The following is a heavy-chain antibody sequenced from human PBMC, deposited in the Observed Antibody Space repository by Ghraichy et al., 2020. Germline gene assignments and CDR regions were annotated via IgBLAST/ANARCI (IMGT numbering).Heavy chain of an antibody. CDR2: IYSGGST. Sequence: GESLNISCAASGFTVSSNYMSWVRQAPGNGLEWVSVIYSGGSTYYADSVKGRFTISRDNSKNTLYLQMNSLRAEDTAVYYCARGPGLMIPFDYWGQGTLVTVSS. D-gene: IGHD3-22*01. CDR3: ARGPGLMIPFDY. CDR1: GFTVSSNY. V-gene: IGHV3-53*01. J-gene: IGHJ4*02.